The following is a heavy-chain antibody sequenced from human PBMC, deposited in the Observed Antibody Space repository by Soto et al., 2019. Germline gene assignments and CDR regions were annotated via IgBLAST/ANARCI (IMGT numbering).Heavy chain of an antibody. CDR1: GFIFNNYA. CDR3: AKLGSSSWSPHYYFDY. J-gene: IGHJ4*02. Sequence: PGGSLRLSCAASGFIFNNYAMGWVRQAPGKGLEWVPAIIGSGSDTYYLDSVKGRFTISRDNSKNTLYLQMNSLRAEDTAIYYCAKLGSSSWSPHYYFDYWGQGTLVTVSS. V-gene: IGHV3-23*01. D-gene: IGHD2-2*01. CDR2: IIGSGSDT.